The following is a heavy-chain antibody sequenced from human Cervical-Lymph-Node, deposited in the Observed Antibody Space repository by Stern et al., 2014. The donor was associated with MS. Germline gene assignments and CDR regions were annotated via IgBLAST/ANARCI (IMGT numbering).Heavy chain of an antibody. CDR3: ARGDRAVTGAIDY. D-gene: IGHD6-19*01. V-gene: IGHV3-11*01. Sequence: VQLVESGGGLVKPGGSLRLSCAASGFIFSDYYMSWIRRAPGKGLAWVSYISSSGSSIFYADSVKGRFTISRDNAENSLYLQMNSLRAEDTAVYYCARGDRAVTGAIDYWGQGTLVTVSS. CDR1: GFIFSDYY. CDR2: ISSSGSSI. J-gene: IGHJ4*02.